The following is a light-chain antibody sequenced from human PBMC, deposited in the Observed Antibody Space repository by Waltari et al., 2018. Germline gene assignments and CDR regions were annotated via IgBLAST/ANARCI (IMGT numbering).Light chain of an antibody. J-gene: IGLJ2*01. CDR2: EVT. CDR1: TSDVGGYNY. V-gene: IGLV2-8*01. CDR3: SSYAHSNTVV. Sequence: QSALTQPPSASGSPGQSVTIPCTGTTSDVGGYNYVSWYQQHPGKAPKLIISEVTKRPSGVPDRFSGSKSGNTASLTVSGLQAEDEADYYCSSYAHSNTVVFGGGTRLTVL.